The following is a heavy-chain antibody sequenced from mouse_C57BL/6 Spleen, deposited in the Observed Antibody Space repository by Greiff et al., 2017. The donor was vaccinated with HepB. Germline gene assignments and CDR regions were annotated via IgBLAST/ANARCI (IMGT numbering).Heavy chain of an antibody. CDR1: GYTFTDHT. CDR3: TRAGGLLLAWFAY. J-gene: IGHJ3*01. V-gene: IGHV1-78*01. D-gene: IGHD2-3*01. Sequence: VQLQQSDAELVKPGASVKISCKVSGYTFTDHTIHWMKQRPEQGLEWIGYIYPRDGSTKYNEKFKGKATLTADKSSSTAYMQLNSLTSEDSAVYFCTRAGGLLLAWFAYWGQGTLVTVSA. CDR2: IYPRDGST.